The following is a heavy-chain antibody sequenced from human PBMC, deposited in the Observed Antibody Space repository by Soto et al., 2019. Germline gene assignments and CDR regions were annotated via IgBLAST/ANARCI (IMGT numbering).Heavy chain of an antibody. CDR3: ATDAYSSSWSLGDY. Sequence: EEQLVESGGGLAQPGGSLRLSCAASGFTFSTYWMNWVRQAPGKGLEWVANIRQEGSEKYYVDSVKGRFTISRDNAKNSLYLQMNSLRTVDTAVYYCATDAYSSSWSLGDYWGQGTLVTVSS. D-gene: IGHD6-13*01. CDR2: IRQEGSEK. J-gene: IGHJ4*02. CDR1: GFTFSTYW. V-gene: IGHV3-7*01.